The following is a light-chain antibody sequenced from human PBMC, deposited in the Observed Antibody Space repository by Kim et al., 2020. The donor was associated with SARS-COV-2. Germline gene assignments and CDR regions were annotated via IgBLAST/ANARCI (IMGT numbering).Light chain of an antibody. J-gene: IGLJ3*02. V-gene: IGLV6-57*01. CDR1: SGSIASNY. CDR2: EDN. Sequence: PGKTVIISCNRSSGSIASNYGQWYQQRPGSSPTIVIYEDNQRFSGVPDRFSGSIDSSSNSASLTISGLKPEDEADYYCQSNDNNWVFGGGTQLTVL. CDR3: QSNDNNWV.